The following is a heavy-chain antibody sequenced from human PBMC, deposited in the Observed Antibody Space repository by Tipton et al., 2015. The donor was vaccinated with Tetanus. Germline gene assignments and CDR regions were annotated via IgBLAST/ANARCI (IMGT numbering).Heavy chain of an antibody. D-gene: IGHD6-19*01. CDR2: IGWNGGSI. J-gene: IGHJ4*02. CDR3: AKVSPNTSGCLDY. CDR1: GFSFDEHA. Sequence: SLRLSCAASGFSFDEHAMHWVRQAPGKGLEWVSGIGWNGGSIGYADSVKGRFTISRDNAKNSLYLQMNSLRAEDTAFYYCAKVSPNTSGCLDYWGQGTLVTVSS. V-gene: IGHV3-9*01.